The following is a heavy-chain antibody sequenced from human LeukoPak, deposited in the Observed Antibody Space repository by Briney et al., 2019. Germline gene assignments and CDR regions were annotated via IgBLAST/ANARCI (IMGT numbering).Heavy chain of an antibody. CDR2: MSYDGSNK. CDR1: GITFSSYG. V-gene: IGHV3-30*18. J-gene: IGHJ6*02. Sequence: PGGSLRLSCAASGITFSSYGMHWVRQAPGKGLEWVAVMSYDGSNKYYADSVKGRFTISRDNSKNTLYLQMNSLRAEDTAVYYCAKDYYGSGSYYSHRTYGMDVWGQGTTVTVSS. D-gene: IGHD3-10*01. CDR3: AKDYYGSGSYYSHRTYGMDV.